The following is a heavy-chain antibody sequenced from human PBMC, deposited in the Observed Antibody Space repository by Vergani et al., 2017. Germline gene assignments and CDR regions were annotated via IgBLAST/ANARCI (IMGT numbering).Heavy chain of an antibody. CDR3: AKIKSPGYSYGIDY. CDR2: ISWNSGSI. V-gene: IGHV3-9*01. D-gene: IGHD5-18*01. J-gene: IGHJ4*02. CDR1: GFTFDDYA. Sequence: EVQLVESGGGLVQPGRSLRLSCAASGFTFDDYAMHWVRHAPGKGLEWVSVISWNSGSIGYADSVKGRFTISRDNAKNSLYLQMNSLRAEDTALYYCAKIKSPGYSYGIDYWGQGTLVTVSS.